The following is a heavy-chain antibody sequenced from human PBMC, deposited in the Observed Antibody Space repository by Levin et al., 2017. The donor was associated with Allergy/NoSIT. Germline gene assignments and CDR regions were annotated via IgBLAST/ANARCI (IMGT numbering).Heavy chain of an antibody. D-gene: IGHD5-18*01. CDR2: IYLSGST. CDR3: ARVAGYSYGYYFDY. CDR1: GGSISSGGYS. V-gene: IGHV4-30-2*01. J-gene: IGHJ4*02. Sequence: PSETLSLTCAVSGGSISSGGYSWSWIRQPPGKGLEWIGNIYLSGSTNDNPSLKSRVTMSVDSSKNQFSLKLSYVTAADTAVYYCARVAGYSYGYYFDYWGPGTLVTVSS.